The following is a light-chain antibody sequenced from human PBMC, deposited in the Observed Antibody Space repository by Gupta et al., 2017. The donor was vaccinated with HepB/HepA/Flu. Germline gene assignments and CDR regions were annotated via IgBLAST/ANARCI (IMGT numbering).Light chain of an antibody. J-gene: IGKJ5*01. CDR1: QSVSSY. V-gene: IGKV3-20*01. CDR2: DAS. CDR3: QQDGSSLT. Sequence: EIVLTQSPGTLSLSPGERATRSCGDSQSVSSYLAWYQQKPGQPPRLLIYDASSRATGIPDRFGGGGAGKDFTLSSSRLEDEDFAVYYWQQDGSSLTFGQGTQVEIK.